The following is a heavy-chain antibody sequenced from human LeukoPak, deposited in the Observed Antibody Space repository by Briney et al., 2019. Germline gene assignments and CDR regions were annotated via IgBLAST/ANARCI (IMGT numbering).Heavy chain of an antibody. CDR2: IYSGGGT. V-gene: IGHV3-66*01. D-gene: IGHD6-19*01. CDR3: ARDSSGPLY. CDR1: GFAFSNYA. J-gene: IGHJ4*02. Sequence: GGSLRLSCAASGFAFSNYAMTWVRQAPGKGLEWVSVIYSGGGTYYADSVKGRFTISRDNSKNTLYLQMNSLRAEDTAVYYCARDSSGPLYWGQGTLVTVSS.